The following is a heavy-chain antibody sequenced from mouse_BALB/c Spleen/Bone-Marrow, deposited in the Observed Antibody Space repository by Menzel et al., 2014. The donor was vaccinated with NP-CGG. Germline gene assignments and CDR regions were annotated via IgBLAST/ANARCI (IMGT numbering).Heavy chain of an antibody. V-gene: IGHV1-7*01. Sequence: QVQLQQSGAELAKPGAPVKMSCKASGYTFTSYWMHWVKQRPGQGLEWIGNINPSTGYTEYNQKFKDKATLTADKSSCTAYMQLNSLTSEDSAVYYCARSYGKNVDYWGQGTTLTVSS. J-gene: IGHJ2*01. D-gene: IGHD2-1*01. CDR2: INPSTGYT. CDR1: GYTFTSYW. CDR3: ARSYGKNVDY.